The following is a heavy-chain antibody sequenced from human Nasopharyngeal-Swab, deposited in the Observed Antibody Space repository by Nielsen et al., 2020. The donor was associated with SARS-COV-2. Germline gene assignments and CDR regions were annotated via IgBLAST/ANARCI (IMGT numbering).Heavy chain of an antibody. D-gene: IGHD3-16*02. CDR2: IIPILGVA. CDR1: GGTFSSYA. CDR3: ARERHDYGWGSYRYTKSY. J-gene: IGHJ4*02. V-gene: IGHV1-69*04. Sequence: SVKVSCKASGGTFSSYAISWVRQAPGQGLEWMGRIIPILGVANYAQKFQGRVTITADKSTSTAYMELSSLRSEDTAVYYCARERHDYGWGSYRYTKSYWGQGTLVTVSS.